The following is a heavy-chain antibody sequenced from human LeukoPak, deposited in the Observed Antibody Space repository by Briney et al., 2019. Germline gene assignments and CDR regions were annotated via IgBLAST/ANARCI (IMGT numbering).Heavy chain of an antibody. J-gene: IGHJ6*04. Sequence: ASVKVSCKASGGTFSSYAVSWVRQAPGQGLEWMGGIIPIFGTANYAQKFQGRVTITTDESTSTAYMELSRLRSEDTAVYYCARDGYYGSGSLDVWGKGTTVTVSS. CDR3: ARDGYYGSGSLDV. CDR1: GGTFSSYA. D-gene: IGHD3-10*01. CDR2: IIPIFGTA. V-gene: IGHV1-69*05.